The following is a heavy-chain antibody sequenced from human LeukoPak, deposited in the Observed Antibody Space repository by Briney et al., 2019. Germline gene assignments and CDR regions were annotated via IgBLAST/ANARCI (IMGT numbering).Heavy chain of an antibody. V-gene: IGHV1-46*01. CDR1: GYIFTSYQ. CDR3: ARGDDFWSGDY. D-gene: IGHD3-3*01. CDR2: INPGVSTT. Sequence: ASVKVSRKASGYIFTSYQMQWVRQAPGQGLECMGIINPGVSTTSYAQKFQGRVTMTRDTSTSTVYMELSSLRSEDTAVYYCARGDDFWSGDYWGQGTLVTVSS. J-gene: IGHJ4*02.